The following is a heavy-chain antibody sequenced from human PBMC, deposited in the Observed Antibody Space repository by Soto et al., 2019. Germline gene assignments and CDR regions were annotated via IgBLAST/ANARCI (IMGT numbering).Heavy chain of an antibody. CDR1: GYTFTSYA. Sequence: VASVKVSCKASGYTFTSYAMHWVRQAPGQRLEWMGWINAGNGNTKYSQKFQGRVTITRDTSASTAYMELSSLRSEDTAVYYCARRSGYEWDAFDIWGQGTMVTVSS. J-gene: IGHJ3*02. CDR3: ARRSGYEWDAFDI. CDR2: INAGNGNT. D-gene: IGHD5-12*01. V-gene: IGHV1-3*01.